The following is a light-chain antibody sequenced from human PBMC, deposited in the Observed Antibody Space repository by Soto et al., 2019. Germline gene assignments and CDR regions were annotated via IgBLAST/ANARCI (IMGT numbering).Light chain of an antibody. J-gene: IGKJ1*01. CDR1: QSVSSSY. V-gene: IGKV3-20*01. CDR3: QQYGSSPWT. Sequence: EIVLTQSPGTLSLSPGERATLSCRASQSVSSSYLAWYQQRPGQAPSLLIYGASSRATDIPERFSGSGSGTDFTLTISRLEPEDFAVYYCQQYGSSPWTFGQGTKVEIK. CDR2: GAS.